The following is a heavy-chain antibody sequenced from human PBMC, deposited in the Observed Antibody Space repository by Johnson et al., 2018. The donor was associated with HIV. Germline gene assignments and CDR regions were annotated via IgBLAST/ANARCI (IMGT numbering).Heavy chain of an antibody. J-gene: IGHJ3*02. CDR3: AKDGGGGGYPINAFDI. CDR1: GFTVSTNY. D-gene: IGHD3-16*01. Sequence: EKLVESGGGLVQPGGSLRLSCASGFTVSTNYMSWVRQAPGKGLEWVSVIYSGGSTYYADSVKGRFTISRDNSKNTLYLQMNSLRAEDTAVYYCAKDGGGGGYPINAFDIWGQGTMVTVSS. V-gene: IGHV3-66*01. CDR2: IYSGGST.